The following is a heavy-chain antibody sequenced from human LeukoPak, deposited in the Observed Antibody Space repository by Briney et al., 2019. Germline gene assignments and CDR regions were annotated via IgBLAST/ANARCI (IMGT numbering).Heavy chain of an antibody. D-gene: IGHD3-3*01. CDR2: IYPGDSDT. CDR3: ARQYYDFWSGYYSNWFDP. V-gene: IGHV5-51*01. J-gene: IGHJ5*02. Sequence: GESLKISCKGSGYSFTSYWIGWVRQMPGKGLEWMGIIYPGDSDTRYSPSFQGQVTISADKSISTAYLQWSSLKASDTAMYYCARQYYDFWSGYYSNWFDPWGQGTLVTVSS. CDR1: GYSFTSYW.